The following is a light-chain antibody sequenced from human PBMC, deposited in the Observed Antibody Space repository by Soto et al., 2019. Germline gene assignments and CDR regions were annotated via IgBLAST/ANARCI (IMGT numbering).Light chain of an antibody. Sequence: QSALTQPRSLSGSPGQSVTISCTGTSIDVGCYNYVSWYQQYPGKAPKLMIYDVSGRPSGVPDRFSGSKSGNTASLTISGLQAEDEADYYCCSYAGIHVVFGGGTKLTVL. J-gene: IGLJ2*01. CDR2: DVS. CDR1: SIDVGCYNY. V-gene: IGLV2-11*01. CDR3: CSYAGIHVV.